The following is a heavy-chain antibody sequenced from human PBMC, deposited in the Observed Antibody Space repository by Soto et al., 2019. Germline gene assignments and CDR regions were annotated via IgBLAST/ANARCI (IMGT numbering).Heavy chain of an antibody. J-gene: IGHJ4*02. CDR3: ARVLVTIDSSGWYLFDY. CDR2: TYYRSKWYN. V-gene: IGHV6-1*01. D-gene: IGHD6-19*01. CDR1: GDSVSSNSAA. Sequence: PSQTLSLTCAISGDSVSSNSAAWNWIRQSPSRGLEWLGRTYYRSKWYNDYAVSVKSRITINPDTSKNQFSLQLNSVTPEDTAVYYFARVLVTIDSSGWYLFDYWGQGTLVTVSS.